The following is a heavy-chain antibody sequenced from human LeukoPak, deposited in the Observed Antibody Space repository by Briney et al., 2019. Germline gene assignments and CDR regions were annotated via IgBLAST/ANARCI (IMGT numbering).Heavy chain of an antibody. D-gene: IGHD6-19*01. V-gene: IGHV4-61*02. CDR3: ARSPLISSGWLGLDS. Sequence: SETLSLTCTVSGGSIIGGSYYWSWTRQPAGKGLEWIGRIYTSGSTNYNPSLKSRVTISLNTSKNQFSLKLSSVTAADTAVYYCARSPLISSGWLGLDSWGQGILVTVSS. CDR2: IYTSGST. J-gene: IGHJ4*02. CDR1: GGSIIGGSYY.